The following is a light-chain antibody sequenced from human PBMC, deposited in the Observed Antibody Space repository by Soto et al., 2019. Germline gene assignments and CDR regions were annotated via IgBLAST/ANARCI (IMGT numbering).Light chain of an antibody. J-gene: IGKJ5*01. V-gene: IGKV3-20*01. CDR1: QSVSSSY. CDR2: GAS. Sequence: EIVLTQSPGTLSLSPGERATLSCRASQSVSSSYLVWYQQKPGQAPRLLIYGASTRATAIPDRFSGSGSGTDFTLTISRLEPEDFAVYYCQQYDSSSTTVGQGTRLESK. CDR3: QQYDSSSTT.